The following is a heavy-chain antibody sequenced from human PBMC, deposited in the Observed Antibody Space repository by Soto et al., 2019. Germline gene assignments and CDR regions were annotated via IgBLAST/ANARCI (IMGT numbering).Heavy chain of an antibody. CDR3: ARDSLRGYCSSTSCYGEFDY. D-gene: IGHD2-2*01. CDR1: GFTFSSYS. Sequence: EVQLVESGGGLVKPGGSLRLSCAASGFTFSSYSMNWVRQAPGKGLEWVSSISSSSSYIYYADSVKGRFTISRDNAKNSLSLQMNSLRAEDTAVYYCARDSLRGYCSSTSCYGEFDYWGQGTLVTVSS. V-gene: IGHV3-21*01. J-gene: IGHJ4*02. CDR2: ISSSSSYI.